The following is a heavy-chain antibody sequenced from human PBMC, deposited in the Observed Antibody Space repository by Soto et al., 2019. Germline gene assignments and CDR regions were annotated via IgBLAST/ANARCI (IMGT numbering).Heavy chain of an antibody. J-gene: IGHJ4*02. CDR3: ARRNNSGAIDY. CDR1: GFTFTTHA. CDR2: INAGNGNT. D-gene: IGHD5-12*01. V-gene: IGHV1-3*01. Sequence: QVHLVQSGAEVKEPGASLKVSCKTSGFTFTTHAIHWVRQAPGQRFEWMGWINAGNGNTKYSQRFQDRVTISRDTSASTAYMELSSLTSEDRAVYYCARRNNSGAIDYWGQGTLVTVSS.